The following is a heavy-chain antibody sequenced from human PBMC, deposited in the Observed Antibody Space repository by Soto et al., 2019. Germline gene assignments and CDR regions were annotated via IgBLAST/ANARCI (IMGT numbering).Heavy chain of an antibody. Sequence: QVQLVQSGAEVREPGASVKVSCKASGYTFTNYGVSWVRQAPGQGLEWMGWIGGYKGNTNYAQKLQGRGTLTTDTSTSTAYMELRSLISDDTAVYYCAPHTLDTGMPSGYWGQGTLVTVSS. J-gene: IGHJ4*02. V-gene: IGHV1-18*01. CDR2: IGGYKGNT. CDR3: APHTLDTGMPSGY. CDR1: GYTFTNYG. D-gene: IGHD5-18*01.